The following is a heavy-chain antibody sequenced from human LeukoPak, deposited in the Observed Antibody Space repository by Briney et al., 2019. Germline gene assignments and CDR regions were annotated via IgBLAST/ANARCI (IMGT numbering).Heavy chain of an antibody. CDR2: IYSGGST. CDR3: AKNPLRAAPAFFDY. CDR1: GFTVSSNY. V-gene: IGHV3-66*01. J-gene: IGHJ4*02. D-gene: IGHD2-15*01. Sequence: GGSLRLSCAASGFTVSSNYMSWVRQAPGKGLEWVSVIYSGGSTYYADSVKGRFTISRDNSKNTLYLQMNTLRAEDTALYYCAKNPLRAAPAFFDYWGRGTLVTVSS.